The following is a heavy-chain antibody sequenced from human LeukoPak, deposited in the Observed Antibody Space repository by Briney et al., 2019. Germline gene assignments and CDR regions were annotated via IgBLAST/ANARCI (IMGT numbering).Heavy chain of an antibody. Sequence: GGSLRHSCAASGFTFSSYAMSWVRQAPGKGLEWVSAISGSGGSTYYADSVKGRFTISRDNAKNTLYLQMNSLRAEDTAVYYCARELPGRDGYDYWGQGTLVTVSS. V-gene: IGHV3-23*01. J-gene: IGHJ4*02. CDR1: GFTFSSYA. CDR3: ARELPGRDGYDY. D-gene: IGHD5-24*01. CDR2: ISGSGGST.